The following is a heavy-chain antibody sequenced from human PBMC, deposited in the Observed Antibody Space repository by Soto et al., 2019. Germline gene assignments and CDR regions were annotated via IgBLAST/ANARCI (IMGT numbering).Heavy chain of an antibody. CDR3: ARDFGPLPGDSSGPRVDY. J-gene: IGHJ4*02. V-gene: IGHV3-30-3*01. D-gene: IGHD3-22*01. CDR1: GFTFSSYA. Sequence: PGGSLRLSCAASGFTFSSYAMHWVRQAPGKGLEWVAVISYDGSNKYYADSVKGRFTISRDNSKNTLYLQMNSLRAEDTAVYYCARDFGPLPGDSSGPRVDYWGQGTLVTVSS. CDR2: ISYDGSNK.